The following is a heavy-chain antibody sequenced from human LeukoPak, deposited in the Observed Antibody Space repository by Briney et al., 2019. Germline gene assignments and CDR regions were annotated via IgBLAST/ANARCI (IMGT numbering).Heavy chain of an antibody. CDR1: GGTFISYA. D-gene: IGHD1-1*01. V-gene: IGHV1-69*13. CDR2: IIPIFGTA. J-gene: IGHJ4*02. CDR3: AGSTTGQGDFDY. Sequence: GASVKVSCKASGGTFISYAISWVRQAPGQGLEWMGGIIPIFGTANYAQKFQGRVTITADESTSTAYMELSSLRSEDTAVYYCAGSTTGQGDFDYWGQGTLVTVSS.